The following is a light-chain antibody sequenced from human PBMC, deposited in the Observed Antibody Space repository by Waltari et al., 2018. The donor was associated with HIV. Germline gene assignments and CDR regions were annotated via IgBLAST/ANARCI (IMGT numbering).Light chain of an antibody. CDR2: RNN. J-gene: IGLJ3*02. CDR3: AAWDDSLSGWV. Sequence: QSVPTQPPSASGTPGPRVTIPCSGSSSNIGSNYIYWYQQLPGTAPKLPIYRNNQRPSGVPDRFSGSKSGTSASLAISGLRSEDEADYSCAAWDDSLSGWVFGGGTKLTVL. CDR1: SSNIGSNY. V-gene: IGLV1-47*01.